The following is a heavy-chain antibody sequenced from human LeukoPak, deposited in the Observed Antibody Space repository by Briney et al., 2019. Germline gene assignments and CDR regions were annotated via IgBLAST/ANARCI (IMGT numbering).Heavy chain of an antibody. Sequence: SETLSLTCTISGGSISSSSYYWGWIRQPPGKGLEWIGSIYYSGSTYYNPSLKSRATISVDTSKNQFSLKLSSVTAADTAVYYCARMDNPDNWFDPWGQGTRVTVSS. CDR3: ARMDNPDNWFDP. D-gene: IGHD1-1*01. CDR1: GGSISSSSYY. V-gene: IGHV4-39*01. CDR2: IYYSGST. J-gene: IGHJ5*02.